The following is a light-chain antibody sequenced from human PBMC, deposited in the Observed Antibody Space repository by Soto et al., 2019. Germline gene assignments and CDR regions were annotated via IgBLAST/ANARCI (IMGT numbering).Light chain of an antibody. CDR2: GAS. CDR3: QQYGSSPPWT. V-gene: IGKV3-20*01. Sequence: EIVLTQSPGTLSLSPGERATLSCRASQSVSSNFLACYQQKPGQAPRLLIYGASSRATGSPDGFSGSGSGTDFSLTISRLVPEDFSVDYCQQYGSSPPWTFGQGTKVEIK. J-gene: IGKJ1*01. CDR1: QSVSSNF.